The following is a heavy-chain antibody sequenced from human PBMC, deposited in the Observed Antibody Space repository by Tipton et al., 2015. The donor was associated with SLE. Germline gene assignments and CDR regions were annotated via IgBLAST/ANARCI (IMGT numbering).Heavy chain of an antibody. CDR3: AKLNYDGNSADY. D-gene: IGHD4-23*01. Sequence: SLRLSCVASGFKFDDYTMHWVRQAPGKGLEWVSLISWDVDTTHYADSVKGRFTISRDNSKNSLYLQMNSLRTEDTALYFCAKLNYDGNSADYWGQGTLVTVSS. CDR2: ISWDVDTT. CDR1: GFKFDDYT. J-gene: IGHJ4*02. V-gene: IGHV3-43*01.